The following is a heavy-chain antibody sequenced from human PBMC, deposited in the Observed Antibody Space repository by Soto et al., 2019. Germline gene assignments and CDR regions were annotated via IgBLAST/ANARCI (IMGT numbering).Heavy chain of an antibody. J-gene: IGHJ2*01. CDR1: GGSISSYY. CDR2: IYYSGST. Sequence: QVQLQESGPGLVKPSETLSLTCTVSGGSISSYYWSWIRQPPGKGLEWIGYIYYSGSTNYNPSLKSRVTISVDTSKNQFSLELSSVTAADTAVYYCARRLEAAAGNSWYFDLWGRGTLVTVSS. CDR3: ARRLEAAAGNSWYFDL. D-gene: IGHD6-13*01. V-gene: IGHV4-59*08.